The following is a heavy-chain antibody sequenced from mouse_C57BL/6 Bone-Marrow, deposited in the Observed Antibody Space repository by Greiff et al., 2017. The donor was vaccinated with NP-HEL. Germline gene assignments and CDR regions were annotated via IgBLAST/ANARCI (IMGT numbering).Heavy chain of an antibody. D-gene: IGHD6-5*01. V-gene: IGHV5-6*02. CDR1: GFTFSSYG. CDR3: ARRAYSAWFAY. CDR2: ISSGGSYT. Sequence: EVKLVESGGDLVKPGGSLKLSCAASGFTFSSYGMSWVRQTPDKRLEWVATISSGGSYTYYPDSVKGRFTISRDNAKNTLYLQMSSLKSEDTAMYYCARRAYSAWFAYWGQGTLVTVSA. J-gene: IGHJ3*01.